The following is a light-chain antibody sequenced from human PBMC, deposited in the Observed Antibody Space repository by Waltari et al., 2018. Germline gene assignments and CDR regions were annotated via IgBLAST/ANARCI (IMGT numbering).Light chain of an antibody. CDR3: QSYDSSLSASV. Sequence: QSGLTQSPSVSGAPGQRVTISCTGSSSNIGAGSDVHWYQLLPGTAPKLLIYANNNRPSGVPDQFSGSKSGTSASLAITGLQVEDEADYYCQSYDSSLSASVFGGGTKLTVL. V-gene: IGLV1-40*01. CDR2: ANN. J-gene: IGLJ3*02. CDR1: SSNIGAGSD.